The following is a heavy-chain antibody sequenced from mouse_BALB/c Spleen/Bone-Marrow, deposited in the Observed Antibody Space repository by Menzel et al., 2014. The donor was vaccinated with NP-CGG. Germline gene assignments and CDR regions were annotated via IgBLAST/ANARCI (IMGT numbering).Heavy chain of an antibody. J-gene: IGHJ4*01. CDR3: AREGIYDGYWDYAMDY. CDR2: ISYDGSN. D-gene: IGHD2-3*01. V-gene: IGHV3-6*02. CDR1: GYSITSGYY. Sequence: EVQLVESGPGLVKPSQSLSLTCSVTGYSITSGYYWNWIRQFPGNKLEWMGYISYDGSNNYNPSLKNRISITRDTSKNQFSLKLNSVTTEDTATYYCAREGIYDGYWDYAMDYWGQGTSVTVSS.